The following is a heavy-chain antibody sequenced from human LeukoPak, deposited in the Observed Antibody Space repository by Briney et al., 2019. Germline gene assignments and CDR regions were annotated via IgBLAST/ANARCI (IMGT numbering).Heavy chain of an antibody. CDR3: ARVSRDIVLVPAAIRGWFDP. CDR2: IIPIFDTT. Sequence: SVKVSCKTSGGTFSSYAISWVRQAPGQGLEWMGGIIPIFDTTNYAQKFQGGVTVTTDESTSTAHMELSSLTSEDTAVYYCARVSRDIVLVPAAIRGWFDPWGQGTLVTVSS. J-gene: IGHJ5*02. CDR1: GGTFSSYA. V-gene: IGHV1-69*05. D-gene: IGHD2-2*01.